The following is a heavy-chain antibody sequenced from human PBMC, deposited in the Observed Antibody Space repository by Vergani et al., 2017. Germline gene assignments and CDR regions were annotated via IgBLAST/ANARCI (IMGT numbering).Heavy chain of an antibody. CDR3: AKDSTVLDPWFDP. Sequence: EVQLVESGGGLVKPGGSLRLSCAASGFTFSSYSMNWVRQAPGKGLEWVSSISSSSSYIYYADSVKGRFTISRDNAKNSLYLQMNSLRAEDTAVYYCAKDSTVLDPWFDPWGQGTLVTVSS. V-gene: IGHV3-21*04. CDR2: ISSSSSYI. J-gene: IGHJ5*02. D-gene: IGHD2-2*01. CDR1: GFTFSSYS.